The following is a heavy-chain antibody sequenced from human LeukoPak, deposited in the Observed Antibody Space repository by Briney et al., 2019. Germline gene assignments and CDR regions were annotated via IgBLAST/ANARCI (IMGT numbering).Heavy chain of an antibody. J-gene: IGHJ4*02. V-gene: IGHV2-5*01. Sequence: SGPTLVNPTQTLTLTCIFSGFSLSTSGVGVGWIRQPPGKALEWLALIYWNDDKRYSPSLRSRLTFTKDTSKNQVVLTMINMDPVDTATYSCAHMSIFGVIEGYFDYWGQGTLVTVSS. CDR1: GFSLSTSGVG. CDR2: IYWNDDK. D-gene: IGHD3-3*01. CDR3: AHMSIFGVIEGYFDY.